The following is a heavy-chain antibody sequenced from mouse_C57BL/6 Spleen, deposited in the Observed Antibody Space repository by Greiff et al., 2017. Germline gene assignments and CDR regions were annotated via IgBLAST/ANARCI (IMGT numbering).Heavy chain of an antibody. Sequence: QVQLQQPGAELVMPGASVKLSCKASGYTFTSYWMHWVKQRPGQGLEWIGEIDPSDSYTNYNQKFKGKSTLTVDKSSRTAYMQLSSLTSEDSAVYYCARRGDCPFVQWGQGTVVTVSA. CDR1: GYTFTSYW. CDR3: ARRGDCPFVQ. CDR2: IDPSDSYT. V-gene: IGHV1-69*01. J-gene: IGHJ3*02.